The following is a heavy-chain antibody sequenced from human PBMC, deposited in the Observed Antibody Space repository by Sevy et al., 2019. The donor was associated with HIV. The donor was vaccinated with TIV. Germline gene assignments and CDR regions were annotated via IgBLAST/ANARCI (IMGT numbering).Heavy chain of an antibody. CDR1: GFTFSDHY. Sequence: GGSLRLSCAASGFTFSDHYVDWVRQAPGKGLEWVGRIRNRPNSYTTEYAASVKGRFTISRDDSRNSVYLQMNSLKTQDLAVYYCVRGPNCGVGGRQQISPYCLDVWGKGATVTVSS. CDR3: VRGPNCGVGGRQQISPYCLDV. J-gene: IGHJ6*03. CDR2: IRNRPNSYTT. V-gene: IGHV3-72*01. D-gene: IGHD2-21*01.